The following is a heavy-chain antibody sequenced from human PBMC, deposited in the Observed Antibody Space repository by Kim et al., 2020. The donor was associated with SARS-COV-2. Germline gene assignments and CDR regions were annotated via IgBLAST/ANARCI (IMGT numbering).Heavy chain of an antibody. J-gene: IGHJ4*02. Sequence: SETLSLTCTVSGGSISSYYWSWIRQPPGKGLEWIGYIYYSGSTNYNPSLKSRVTISVDTSKNQFSLKLSSVTAADTAVYYCAREGYSSSSSIDYWGQGTLVTVSS. CDR1: GGSISSYY. CDR2: IYYSGST. CDR3: AREGYSSSSSIDY. V-gene: IGHV4-59*01. D-gene: IGHD6-6*01.